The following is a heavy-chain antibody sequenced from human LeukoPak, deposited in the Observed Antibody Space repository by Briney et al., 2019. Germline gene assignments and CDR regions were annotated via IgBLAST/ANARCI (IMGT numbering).Heavy chain of an antibody. CDR3: ARGRPKERGSYAPYYFDY. CDR2: SIPIFGTA. V-gene: IGHV1-69*05. CDR1: GGTFSSYA. J-gene: IGHJ4*02. Sequence: SVKVSCKASGGTFSSYAISWVRQAGGQGLEWMGGSIPIFGTATYAQKFQGRGTITTDESTSTAYMELSSLRSEDTAVYYCARGRPKERGSYAPYYFDYWGQGTLVTVSS. D-gene: IGHD1-26*01.